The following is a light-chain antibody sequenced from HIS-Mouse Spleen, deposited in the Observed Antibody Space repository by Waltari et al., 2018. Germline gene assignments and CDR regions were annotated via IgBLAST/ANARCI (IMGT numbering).Light chain of an antibody. V-gene: IGLV3-21*02. CDR1: NIGSKS. CDR2: DDS. J-gene: IGLJ3*02. CDR3: QVWDSSSDHWV. Sequence: SYVLTQPPSVSVAPGQTARITCGGNNIGSKSVHWYQQKPGQAPVLVVYDDSDRPSGSPGRSSGSNSGNTATLTISRVEAGDEADYYCQVWDSSSDHWVFGGGTKLTVL.